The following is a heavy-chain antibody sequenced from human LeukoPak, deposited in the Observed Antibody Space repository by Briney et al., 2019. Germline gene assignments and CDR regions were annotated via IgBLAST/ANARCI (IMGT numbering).Heavy chain of an antibody. Sequence: SETLSLTCTVSGGSISSGTYSWSWIRQPPGEGLEWIGYIYHTGSTYYNPSLKGRVTISVDRSKNQFSLNLNFVTAADTALYYCARGDGSGSGRWFDPWGQGTLTTVSS. CDR3: ARGDGSGSGRWFDP. V-gene: IGHV4-30-2*01. D-gene: IGHD3-10*01. CDR2: IYHTGST. J-gene: IGHJ5*02. CDR1: GGSISSGTYS.